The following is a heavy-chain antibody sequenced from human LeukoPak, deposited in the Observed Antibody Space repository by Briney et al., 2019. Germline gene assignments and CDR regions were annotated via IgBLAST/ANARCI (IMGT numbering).Heavy chain of an antibody. CDR3: ARGLLGSSWVQYNWFDP. J-gene: IGHJ5*02. CDR2: ISAYNGNT. CDR1: GYTFTSYG. D-gene: IGHD6-13*01. Sequence: ASVKVSCKASGYTFTSYGISWVRQAPGQGLEWMGWISAYNGNTNYAQKLQGRVTMTTDTSTSTAYMELRSLRSDDTAVYYCARGLLGSSWVQYNWFDPWGQGTLVTVSS. V-gene: IGHV1-18*01.